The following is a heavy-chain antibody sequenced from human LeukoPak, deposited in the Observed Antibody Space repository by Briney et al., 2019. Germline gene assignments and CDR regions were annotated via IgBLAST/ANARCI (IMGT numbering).Heavy chain of an antibody. V-gene: IGHV4-39*02. J-gene: IGHJ4*02. Sequence: SETLSLTCTVSGGSISSSSYYWGWIRQPPGKGLEWIGSIYYSGSTYYNPSLKSRVTISVDTSKNQFSLKLSSVTAADTAVYYCAREERYSSSFPFFDYWGQGTLVTVSS. CDR3: AREERYSSSFPFFDY. CDR1: GGSISSSSYY. CDR2: IYYSGST. D-gene: IGHD6-6*01.